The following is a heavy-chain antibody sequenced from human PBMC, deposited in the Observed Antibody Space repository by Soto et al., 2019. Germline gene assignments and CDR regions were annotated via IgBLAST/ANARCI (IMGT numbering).Heavy chain of an antibody. CDR1: GYTFTSCG. D-gene: IGHD3-10*01. Sequence: ASVKVSCKASGYTFTSCGISWVRQAPGQGLEWMGLINTYNGYTKYPQNFQGRVTMTTDTSTGTVYMELRSLTSDDTAVYYCAREWRYYGSGSYYKGSSCFDYWGQGTLVTVSS. J-gene: IGHJ4*02. CDR3: AREWRYYGSGSYYKGSSCFDY. CDR2: INTYNGYT. V-gene: IGHV1-18*01.